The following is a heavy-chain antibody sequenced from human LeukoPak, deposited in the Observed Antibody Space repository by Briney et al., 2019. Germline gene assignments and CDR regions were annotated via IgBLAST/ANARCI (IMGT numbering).Heavy chain of an antibody. J-gene: IGHJ3*02. Sequence: PGGSLRLSCAASGFTFSSYCMSWVRQAPGKGLEWVANIKQDGSEKYYVDSVKGRFTISRDNAKNSLYLQMNSLRAEDTAVYYCARDQREGIALLWFGELSNNDAFDIWGQGTMVTVSS. V-gene: IGHV3-7*01. CDR1: GFTFSSYC. CDR3: ARDQREGIALLWFGELSNNDAFDI. D-gene: IGHD3-10*01. CDR2: IKQDGSEK.